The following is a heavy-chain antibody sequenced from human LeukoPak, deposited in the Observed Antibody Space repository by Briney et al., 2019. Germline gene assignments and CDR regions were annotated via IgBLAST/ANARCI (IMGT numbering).Heavy chain of an antibody. J-gene: IGHJ4*02. Sequence: PGGSLRLSCAASGFTFSSYAMSWVRQAPGKGLEWVSAISGSGGSTYYADSVKGRFTISRDNSKNTLYLQMNSLRAEGTAVYYCAKGFGFINAADYWGQGTLVTVSS. CDR3: AKGFGFINAADY. D-gene: IGHD3-10*01. V-gene: IGHV3-23*01. CDR1: GFTFSSYA. CDR2: ISGSGGST.